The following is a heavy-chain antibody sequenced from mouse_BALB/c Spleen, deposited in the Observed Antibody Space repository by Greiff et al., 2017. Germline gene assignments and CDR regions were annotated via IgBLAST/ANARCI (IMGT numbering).Heavy chain of an antibody. Sequence: VQLQQSGPELVKPGASVKMSCKASGYTFTSYVMHWVKQKPGQGLEWIGYINPYNDGTKYNEKFKGKATLTSDKSSSTAYMGLSSLTSEDSAVYYCARSGRYGKGDYAMDYWGQGTSVTVSS. J-gene: IGHJ4*01. CDR1: GYTFTSYV. CDR3: ARSGRYGKGDYAMDY. CDR2: INPYNDGT. V-gene: IGHV1-14*01. D-gene: IGHD2-10*02.